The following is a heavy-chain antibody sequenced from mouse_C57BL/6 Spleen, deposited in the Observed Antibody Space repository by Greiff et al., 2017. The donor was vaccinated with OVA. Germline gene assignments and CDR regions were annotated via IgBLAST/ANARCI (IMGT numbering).Heavy chain of an antibody. V-gene: IGHV1-82*01. CDR2: IYPGDGDT. Sequence: VKLQESGPELVKPGASVKISCKASGYAFSSSWMNWVKQRPGKGLEWIGRIYPGDGDTNYNGKFKGKATLTADKSSSTAYMQLSSLTSEDSAVYVCAIYGSYVAMDYWGQGTSVTVSS. D-gene: IGHD2-1*01. CDR1: GYAFSSSW. J-gene: IGHJ4*01. CDR3: AIYGSYVAMDY.